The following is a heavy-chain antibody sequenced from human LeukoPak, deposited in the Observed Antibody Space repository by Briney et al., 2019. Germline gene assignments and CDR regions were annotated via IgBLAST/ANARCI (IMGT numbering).Heavy chain of an antibody. CDR1: GGSISSYY. D-gene: IGHD3-10*01. CDR3: ARQSSGSGSYLYYYYGMDV. CDR2: IYYSGST. J-gene: IGHJ6*02. Sequence: SETLSLTCTVSGGSISSYYWSWIRQPPGKGLEWIGYIYYSGSTNYNPSLKSRVTISVDTSKNQFSLKLSSVTAADTAVYYCARQSSGSGSYLYYYYGMDVWGQGTTVTVSS. V-gene: IGHV4-59*08.